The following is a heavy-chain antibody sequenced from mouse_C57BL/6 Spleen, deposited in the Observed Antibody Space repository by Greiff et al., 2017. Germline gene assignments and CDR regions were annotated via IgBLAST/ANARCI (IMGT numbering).Heavy chain of an antibody. CDR3: ARIGGYGSSYWYFDV. CDR1: GFSLSTFGMG. Sequence: QVTLKVSGPGILQPSQTLSLTCSFSGFSLSTFGMGVGWIRQPSGKGLEWLAHIWWDDDKYYNPALKSRLTISKDTSKNQLFLKIANVDTADTATYYSARIGGYGSSYWYFDVWGTGTTVTVSS. CDR2: IWWDDDK. V-gene: IGHV8-8*01. J-gene: IGHJ1*03. D-gene: IGHD1-1*01.